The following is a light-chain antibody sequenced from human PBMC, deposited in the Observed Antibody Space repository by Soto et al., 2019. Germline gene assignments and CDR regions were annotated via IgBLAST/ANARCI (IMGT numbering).Light chain of an antibody. CDR3: QHYNKWPPIT. CDR1: QSVTSSY. J-gene: IGKJ5*01. V-gene: IGKV3-15*01. CDR2: DTS. Sequence: IVLTQSPGTLSLSPGERATLSCRASQSVTSSYLAWYQQKPGQPPRLLIYDTSTRATGVPARFSGSGSGTEFTLTISSLQSEDFALYYCQHYNKWPPITFGQGTRLEIK.